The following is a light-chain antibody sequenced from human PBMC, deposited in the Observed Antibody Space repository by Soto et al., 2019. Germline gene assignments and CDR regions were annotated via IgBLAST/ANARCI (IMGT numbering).Light chain of an antibody. V-gene: IGKV3-15*01. CDR1: QSVSSN. Sequence: EIVMTQSPSTLSVSPGERATLSCRASQSVSSNLAWYQQKPGQAPRLLIYGASTRATGIPARFSGSVSGTEFTLTISSLQSEDFAVYYWQQYNNWPRTFGQGTKLEIK. CDR3: QQYNNWPRT. J-gene: IGKJ2*01. CDR2: GAS.